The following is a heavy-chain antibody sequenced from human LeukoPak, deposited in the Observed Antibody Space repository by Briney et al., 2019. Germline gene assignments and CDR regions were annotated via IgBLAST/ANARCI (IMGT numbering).Heavy chain of an antibody. Sequence: ASVKVSCKASGYTFTSYGISWVRQAPGQGLEWMGWISAYNGNTNYAQKLQGRVTMTTDTSTSTAYMELRSLRSEDTAVYYCARDNAQTMIVVVGSGDAFDIWGQGTMVTVSS. CDR3: ARDNAQTMIVVVGSGDAFDI. V-gene: IGHV1-18*01. D-gene: IGHD3-22*01. CDR2: ISAYNGNT. J-gene: IGHJ3*02. CDR1: GYTFTSYG.